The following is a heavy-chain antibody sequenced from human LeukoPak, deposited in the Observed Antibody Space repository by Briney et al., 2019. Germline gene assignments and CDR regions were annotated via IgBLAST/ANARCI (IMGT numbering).Heavy chain of an antibody. J-gene: IGHJ4*02. CDR2: VYYSGRA. D-gene: IGHD5-18*01. V-gene: IGHV4-59*12. Sequence: PSETLALNCTVSGGSMNNYFWVWIGQPPGRGLAWVGCVYYSGRANYNPSLKRPVAISVDASINVFFLKLNAVSDADTAVYFWVRVKIPGGYSCGSFDYWGQGALVTVSS. CDR1: GGSMNNYF. CDR3: VRVKIPGGYSCGSFDY.